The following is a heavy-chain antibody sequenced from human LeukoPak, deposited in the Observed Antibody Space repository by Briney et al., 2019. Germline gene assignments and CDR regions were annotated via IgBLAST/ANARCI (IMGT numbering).Heavy chain of an antibody. V-gene: IGHV1-2*02. J-gene: IGHJ4*02. CDR3: ARDRYTYCSSTSCYTLEY. D-gene: IGHD2-2*02. CDR2: INPNSGGT. CDR1: GYTFTGYY. Sequence: ASVKVSCKASGYTFTGYYMHWVRQAPGQGLEWMGWINPNSGGTNYAQKFQGRVTMTRDTSISTAYMELSRLRSDDTAVYYCARDRYTYCSSTSCYTLEYWGQGTLVTVSS.